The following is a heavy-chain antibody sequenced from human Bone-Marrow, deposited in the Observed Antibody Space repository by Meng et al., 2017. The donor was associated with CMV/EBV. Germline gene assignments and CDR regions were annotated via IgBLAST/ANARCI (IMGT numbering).Heavy chain of an antibody. CDR3: ARDGGGMDV. V-gene: IGHV3-30-3*01. CDR1: GFTFSSYA. J-gene: IGHJ6*02. Sequence: GESLKISCAASGFTFSSYAMHWVRQAPGKGLEWMAVISYDGSDNYYADSVKGRFTISRDNSKSTLYLQVNSLRTEDTAVYYCARDGGGMDVWGQGTTVTVSS. CDR2: ISYDGSDN.